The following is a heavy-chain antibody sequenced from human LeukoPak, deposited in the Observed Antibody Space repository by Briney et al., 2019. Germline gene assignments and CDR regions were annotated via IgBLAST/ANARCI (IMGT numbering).Heavy chain of an antibody. CDR2: IWYDGSYK. CDR1: GFIFSNYG. Sequence: GGSLRLSCTASGFIFSNYGMHWVRQASGKGLEWLTVIWYDGSYKYYTDSVKGRFTISRDDSRNTLYLQMNSLRADDTAVYYCARERAPYYFDYWGQGTLVTVSS. CDR3: ARERAPYYFDY. V-gene: IGHV3-33*01. J-gene: IGHJ4*02.